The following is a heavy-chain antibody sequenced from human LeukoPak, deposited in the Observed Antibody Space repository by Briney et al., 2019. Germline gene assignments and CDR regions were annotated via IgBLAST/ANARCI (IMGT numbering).Heavy chain of an antibody. Sequence: PGGSLRLAWAAAGFTFSTYGMHWVRQAPGKGLEWVTFIRYGGSNKYYADSVKGRFTISRDNSKNTPYLQMNSLRAEDTAVYYCAKGVGGYCSSASCYTGPFDYWGQGTLVTVSS. CDR3: AKGVGGYCSSASCYTGPFDY. CDR2: IRYGGSNK. D-gene: IGHD2-2*02. J-gene: IGHJ4*02. V-gene: IGHV3-30*02. CDR1: GFTFSTYG.